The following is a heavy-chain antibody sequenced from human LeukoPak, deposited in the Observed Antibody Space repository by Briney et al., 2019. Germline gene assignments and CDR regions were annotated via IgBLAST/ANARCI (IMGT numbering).Heavy chain of an antibody. CDR3: ARATGYSYGSVNYYYYYMDV. CDR1: GGSITSSSSY. D-gene: IGHD5-18*01. V-gene: IGHV4-61*05. J-gene: IGHJ6*03. CDR2: IYYSGST. Sequence: SETLSLTCTVSGGSITSSSSYRGWIRQPPGKGLEWIGYIYYSGSTNYNPSLKSRVTISVDTSKNQFPLKLSSVTAADTAVYYCARATGYSYGSVNYYYYYMDVWGKGTTVTVSS.